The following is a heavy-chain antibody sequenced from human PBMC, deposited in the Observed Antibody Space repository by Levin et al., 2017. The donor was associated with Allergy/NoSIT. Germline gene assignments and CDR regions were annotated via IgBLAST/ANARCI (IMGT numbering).Heavy chain of an antibody. J-gene: IGHJ4*02. Sequence: PGGSLRLSCAASGFTFDDYAMHWVRQAPGKGLEWVSLISWDGGSTYYADSVKGRFTISRDNSKNSLYLQMNSLRAEDTALYYCAKGDSSGYYGAIDYWGQGTLVTVSS. D-gene: IGHD3-22*01. V-gene: IGHV3-43D*04. CDR3: AKGDSSGYYGAIDY. CDR2: ISWDGGST. CDR1: GFTFDDYA.